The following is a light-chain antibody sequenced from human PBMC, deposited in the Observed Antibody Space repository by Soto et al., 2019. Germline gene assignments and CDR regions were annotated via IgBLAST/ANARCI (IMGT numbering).Light chain of an antibody. Sequence: EIPMTQSPSYLSASVGDRVTIXCRASLPLRNYVAWYQQKPGKIRNRLTYAASTLQEGVPSRFSGSGSGTDFTLTISSLQPEDVAAYYCQKYNSAPLTFGGGTKVDIK. CDR3: QKYNSAPLT. J-gene: IGKJ4*01. V-gene: IGKV1-27*01. CDR1: LPLRNY. CDR2: AAS.